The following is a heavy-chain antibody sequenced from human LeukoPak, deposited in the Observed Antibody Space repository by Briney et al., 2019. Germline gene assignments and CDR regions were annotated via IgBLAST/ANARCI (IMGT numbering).Heavy chain of an antibody. D-gene: IGHD3-3*01. CDR2: ISYDGSNK. CDR1: GFTFSSYG. CDR3: AKVGQPWSIWSYFDY. Sequence: GGSLRLSCAASGFTFSSYGMHWVRQAPGKGLEWVAVISYDGSNKYYADSVKGRFTISRDNSKNTLYLQMNSLRAEDTAVYYCAKVGQPWSIWSYFDYWGQGTLVTVSS. V-gene: IGHV3-30*18. J-gene: IGHJ4*02.